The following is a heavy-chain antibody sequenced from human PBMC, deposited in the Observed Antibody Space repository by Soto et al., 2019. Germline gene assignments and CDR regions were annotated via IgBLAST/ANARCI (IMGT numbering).Heavy chain of an antibody. D-gene: IGHD3-9*01. Sequence: GGSLRLSCAASGFTFSSYAMGWVRQAPGKGLEWVSAISGSGGSTYYADSVKGRFTISRDNSKNTLYLQMNSLRAEDTAVYYCAKDGSPGYDILTGPYGMDVWGQGTTVTVSS. J-gene: IGHJ6*02. V-gene: IGHV3-23*01. CDR2: ISGSGGST. CDR3: AKDGSPGYDILTGPYGMDV. CDR1: GFTFSSYA.